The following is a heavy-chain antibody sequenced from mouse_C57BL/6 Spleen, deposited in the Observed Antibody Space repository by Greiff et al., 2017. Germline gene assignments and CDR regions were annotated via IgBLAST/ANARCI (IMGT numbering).Heavy chain of an antibody. J-gene: IGHJ4*01. V-gene: IGHV1-22*01. CDR3: ARSKDGGYYAMDY. D-gene: IGHD2-3*01. CDR2: LNPNNGGT. CDR1: GYTFTDYN. Sequence: VQLQQSGPELVKPGASVKMSCKASGYTFTDYNMHWVKQSHGKSLEWIGYLNPNNGGTSYNQKFKGKATLTVNKSSSTAYMELRSLTSEDSAVYYCARSKDGGYYAMDYWGQGTSVTVSS.